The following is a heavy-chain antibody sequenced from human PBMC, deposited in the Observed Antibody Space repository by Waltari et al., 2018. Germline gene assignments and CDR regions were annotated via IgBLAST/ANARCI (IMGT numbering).Heavy chain of an antibody. J-gene: IGHJ2*01. CDR1: GYSFSDYK. D-gene: IGHD3-3*01. CDR3: ARGAVFGVVINWYFDL. V-gene: IGHV1-18*04. CDR2: IRGYNDDT. Sequence: QTQLVQSGVEVKRPGASVKVSCKASGYSFSDYKITWVRQAPGQGLEWMGWIRGYNDDTNYAQNFQGRVTMTTDRSTATAYLELTSLKSDDTAVYYCARGAVFGVVINWYFDLWGPGTLVTVSS.